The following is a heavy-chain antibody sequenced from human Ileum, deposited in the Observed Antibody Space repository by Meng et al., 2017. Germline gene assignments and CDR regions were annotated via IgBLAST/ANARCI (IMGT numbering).Heavy chain of an antibody. CDR2: IYYSGTT. D-gene: IGHD6-13*01. J-gene: IGHJ4*02. CDR3: AREPPAAAGTGADY. V-gene: IGHV4-31*03. Sequence: QVQLQESGPGLGKPSQTLALTCTVSGGSSSRGGYYWSWIRQHPGKGLEWIGYIYYSGTTYYNPSLKSRVTISVGTSKNQFSLKLSSVTAADTAVYYCAREPPAAAGTGADYWGQGTLVTVSS. CDR1: GGSSSRGGYY.